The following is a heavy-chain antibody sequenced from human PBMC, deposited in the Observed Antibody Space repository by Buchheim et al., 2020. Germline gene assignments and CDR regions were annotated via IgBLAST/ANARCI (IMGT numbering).Heavy chain of an antibody. CDR1: GFTFSSYW. CDR2: IKQDGSEK. D-gene: IGHD1-14*01. V-gene: IGHV3-7*01. CDR3: ARDRRTPKDPRYFDY. J-gene: IGHJ4*02. Sequence: EVQLVESGGGLVQPGGSPRLSCAASGFTFSSYWMSWVRQAPGKGLEWVANIKQDGSEKYYVDSVKGRFTISRDNAKNSLYLQMNSLRAEDTAVYYCARDRRTPKDPRYFDYWGQGTL.